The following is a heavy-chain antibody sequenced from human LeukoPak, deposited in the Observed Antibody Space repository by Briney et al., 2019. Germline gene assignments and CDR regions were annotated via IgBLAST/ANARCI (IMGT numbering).Heavy chain of an antibody. CDR3: ARDHWYSSSWYPLDY. CDR1: GYTFTSYY. Sequence: GASVKVSCKASGYTFTSYYMHWVPQAPGQGLEGMGIINPSGGSTRYAQKFQGRVTMTRDTSTSTVYMELSSLRSEDTAVYYCARDHWYSSSWYPLDYWGQGNLVTVSS. V-gene: IGHV1-46*03. CDR2: INPSGGST. J-gene: IGHJ4*02. D-gene: IGHD6-13*01.